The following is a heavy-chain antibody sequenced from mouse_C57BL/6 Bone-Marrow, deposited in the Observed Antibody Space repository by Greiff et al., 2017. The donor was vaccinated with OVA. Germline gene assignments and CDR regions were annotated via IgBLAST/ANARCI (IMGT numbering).Heavy chain of an antibody. Sequence: VQLQQSGAELVRPGASVKLSCTASGFNIKDDYMHWVKQRPEQGLEWIGWIDPENGDTEYASKFQGKATITADTSSNTAYLQLSSLTSEDTAVYYCTTFRWSYWYFDVCGTGTTVTVSS. D-gene: IGHD2-3*01. CDR3: TTFRWSYWYFDV. V-gene: IGHV14-4*01. CDR2: IDPENGDT. J-gene: IGHJ1*03. CDR1: GFNIKDDY.